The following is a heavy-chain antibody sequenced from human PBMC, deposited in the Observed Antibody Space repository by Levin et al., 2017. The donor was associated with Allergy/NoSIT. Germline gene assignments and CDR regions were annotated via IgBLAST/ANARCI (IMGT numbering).Heavy chain of an antibody. CDR1: GFIFSSYS. CDR3: ARAHTDYGDSRSWFDP. D-gene: IGHD4-17*01. V-gene: IGHV3-30*01. CDR2: ISYDGTNK. J-gene: IGHJ5*02. Sequence: PGGSLRLSCAASGFIFSSYSMHWVRQAPGKGLEWVTFISYDGTNKYYADSVKGRFTISRDNSKNTLYLKMNSLRAEDTAVYYCARAHTDYGDSRSWFDPWGQGTLVTVSS.